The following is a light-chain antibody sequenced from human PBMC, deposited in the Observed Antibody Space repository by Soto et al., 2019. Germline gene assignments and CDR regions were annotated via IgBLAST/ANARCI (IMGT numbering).Light chain of an antibody. V-gene: IGKV3-11*01. CDR1: QSVSSY. CDR3: QQRKRWPLT. J-gene: IGKJ5*01. CDR2: DAS. Sequence: EIVLTQSPATLSLSPGERATLSCRASQSVSSYLAWYQQKPGQAPRLLIYDASNRATGIPARFSGSGSGTDFTLTISSLEPEDLAVYYCQQRKRWPLTFGQGTRLEIK.